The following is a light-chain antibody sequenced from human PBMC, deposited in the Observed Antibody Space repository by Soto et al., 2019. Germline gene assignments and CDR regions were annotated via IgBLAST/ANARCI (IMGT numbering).Light chain of an antibody. CDR2: DVS. Sequence: EIVLTQSPATLSLSPGERATLSCRASPTARSYLAWYQQKPGQAPRLLIYDVSNRATGVPARFSGSRSETDFSLTISSLEPEDFAVYYCQQRSNWPLTFGGGTRVEIK. CDR3: QQRSNWPLT. CDR1: PTARSY. J-gene: IGKJ4*01. V-gene: IGKV3-11*01.